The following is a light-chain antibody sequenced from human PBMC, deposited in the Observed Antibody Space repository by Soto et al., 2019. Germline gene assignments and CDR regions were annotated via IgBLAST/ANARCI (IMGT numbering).Light chain of an antibody. CDR2: DVS. V-gene: IGLV2-14*03. CDR1: SSDIGGYNY. Sequence: QSVLTQPPSASGSPGQSVTISCTGTSSDIGGYNYVSWYQHHPGKAPKLMIYDVSNRPSGVSDRFSGSKSGNTASLTISGLQAEDEADYYCSSFTPTSTHVFGSGTKVTVL. CDR3: SSFTPTSTHV. J-gene: IGLJ1*01.